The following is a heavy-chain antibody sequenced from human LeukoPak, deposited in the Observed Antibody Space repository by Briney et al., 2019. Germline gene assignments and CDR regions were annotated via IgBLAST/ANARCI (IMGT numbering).Heavy chain of an antibody. J-gene: IGHJ4*02. CDR2: INHSGST. Sequence: PSQTLSLTCTVSGGSISSGDYYWSWIRQPPGKGLEWIGEINHSGSTNYNPSLKSRVTISVDTSKNQFSLKLSSVTAADTAVYYCARGNYYGSGSSYYFDYWGQGTLVTVSS. CDR1: GGSISSGDYY. V-gene: IGHV4-30-4*08. CDR3: ARGNYYGSGSSYYFDY. D-gene: IGHD3-10*01.